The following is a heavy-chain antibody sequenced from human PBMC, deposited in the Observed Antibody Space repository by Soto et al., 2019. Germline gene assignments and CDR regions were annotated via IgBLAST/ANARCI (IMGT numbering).Heavy chain of an antibody. CDR3: ARDRQSITIFGVVPPDAFDI. J-gene: IGHJ3*02. V-gene: IGHV4-34*01. CDR2: INHSGST. D-gene: IGHD3-3*01. CDR1: VGSFSGYY. Sequence: SETLSLTCAVYVGSFSGYYWSWIRQPPGKGLEWIGEINHSGSTNYNPSLKSRVTISVDTSKNQFSLKLSSVTAADTAVYYCARDRQSITIFGVVPPDAFDIWGQGTMVTVSS.